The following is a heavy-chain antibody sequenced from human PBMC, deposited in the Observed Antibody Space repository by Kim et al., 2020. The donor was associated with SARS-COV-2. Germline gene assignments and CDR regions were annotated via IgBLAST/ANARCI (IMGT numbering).Heavy chain of an antibody. CDR2: IYYSGST. J-gene: IGHJ4*02. D-gene: IGHD5-18*01. Sequence: SETLSLTCTVSGGSISSSSYYWGWIRQPPGKGLEWIGSIYYSGSTYYNPSLKSRVTISVDTSKNQFSLKLSSVTAADTAVYYCARQAGTAMVDYWGQGTLVTVSS. CDR3: ARQAGTAMVDY. CDR1: GGSISSSSYY. V-gene: IGHV4-39*01.